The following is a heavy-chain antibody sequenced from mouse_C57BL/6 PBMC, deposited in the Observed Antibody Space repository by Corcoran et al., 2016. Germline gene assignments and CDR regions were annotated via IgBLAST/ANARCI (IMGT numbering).Heavy chain of an antibody. Sequence: QVQLQQSGPELVKPGASVKISCKASGYTFTDYYINWVKQRPGQGLEWIGWIFPGSGSTYYNEKFKGKATLTVDKSSSTAYMLLSSLTSEDSAVYFCAGEGGEDPWYFDVWGTGTTVTVSS. J-gene: IGHJ1*03. CDR2: IFPGSGST. CDR3: AGEGGEDPWYFDV. CDR1: GYTFTDYY. V-gene: IGHV1-75*01.